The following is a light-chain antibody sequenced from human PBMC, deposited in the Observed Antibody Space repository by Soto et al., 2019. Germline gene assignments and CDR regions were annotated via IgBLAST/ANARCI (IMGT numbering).Light chain of an antibody. J-gene: IGKJ4*01. V-gene: IGKV1-39*01. CDR3: QQSYSTPLT. Sequence: DIQLTKSPSTLPASVGDRVTITCRASQSISSYLKWYQQKPGKAPKLLIYAASSLQSGVPSRFSGSGSGTDFTLTISSLQPEDFATYYCQQSYSTPLTFGGGTKVDIK. CDR1: QSISSY. CDR2: AAS.